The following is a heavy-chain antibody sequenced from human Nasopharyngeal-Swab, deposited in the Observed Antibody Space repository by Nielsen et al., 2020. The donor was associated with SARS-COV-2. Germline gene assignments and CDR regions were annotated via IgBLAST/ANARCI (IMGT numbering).Heavy chain of an antibody. D-gene: IGHD6-19*01. Sequence: GESLKISCGASGFSFKTTPMHWVRQAPGMGLEWVAVIASDGSLYAQYSDPVKGRFTISRDDSKITLDLQMNSLREEDTAVYYCAREDIGSGWSTFDYWGQGTLVTVSS. CDR3: AREDIGSGWSTFDY. J-gene: IGHJ4*02. CDR1: GFSFKTTP. V-gene: IGHV3-30-3*01. CDR2: IASDGSLYA.